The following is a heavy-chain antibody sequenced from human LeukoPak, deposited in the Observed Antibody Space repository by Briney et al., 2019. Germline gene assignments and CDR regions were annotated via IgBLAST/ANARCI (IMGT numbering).Heavy chain of an antibody. CDR1: GYTFTSYG. D-gene: IGHD3-16*02. Sequence: ASVKVSCKASGYTFTSYGISWVRQAPGQGLEWMGWISAYNGNTNYAQKLQSRVTMTTDTSTSTAYMELRSLRSDDTAVYYCARDRILTLYDYVWGSYRYNWFDPWGQGTLVTVSS. CDR2: ISAYNGNT. CDR3: ARDRILTLYDYVWGSYRYNWFDP. V-gene: IGHV1-18*01. J-gene: IGHJ5*02.